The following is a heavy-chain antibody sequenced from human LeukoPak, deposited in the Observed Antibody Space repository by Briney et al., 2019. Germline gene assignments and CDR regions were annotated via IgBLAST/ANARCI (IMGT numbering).Heavy chain of an antibody. Sequence: SETLSLTCTVSGGSISSSSYYWGWIRQPPGKGLEWIGSIYYSGSTYYNPSLKSRVTMSVDTSKNQFSLKLSSVTAADTAVYYCARRGRITMVRGVIKGMDVWGQGTTVTVSS. CDR1: GGSISSSSYY. V-gene: IGHV4-39*01. J-gene: IGHJ6*02. D-gene: IGHD3-10*01. CDR3: ARRGRITMVRGVIKGMDV. CDR2: IYYSGST.